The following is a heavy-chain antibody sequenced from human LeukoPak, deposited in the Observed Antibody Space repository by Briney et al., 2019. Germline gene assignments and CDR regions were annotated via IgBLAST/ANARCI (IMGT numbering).Heavy chain of an antibody. J-gene: IGHJ4*02. D-gene: IGHD6-19*01. Sequence: PSETLSLTCSVSGGSVSSGRYYWTWIRQPAGKGLEWIGRFYTSGSTNYNPSLESRVTISIDTSKNQFSLKLSSVTAADTAVYYCARGSGWYYYWGQGTLVTVSS. CDR1: GGSVSSGRYY. CDR3: ARGSGWYYY. CDR2: FYTSGST. V-gene: IGHV4-61*10.